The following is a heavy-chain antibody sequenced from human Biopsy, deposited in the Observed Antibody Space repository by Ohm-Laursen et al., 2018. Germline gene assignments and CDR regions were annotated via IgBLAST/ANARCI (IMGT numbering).Heavy chain of an antibody. V-gene: IGHV3-7*01. CDR1: GFTFSSSW. Sequence: SLRLSCAASGFTFSSSWMTWVRQAPGKGLEWVAMIKQDGSEDYYVDSVKGRFTISRGNAQKSLDLQLNSLRAEDTAVYYCVRGRSMDVWGQGTTATVSS. CDR2: IKQDGSED. J-gene: IGHJ6*02. CDR3: VRGRSMDV.